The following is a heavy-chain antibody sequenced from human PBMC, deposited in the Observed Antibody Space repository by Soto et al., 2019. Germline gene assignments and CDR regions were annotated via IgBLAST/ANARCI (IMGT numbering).Heavy chain of an antibody. CDR1: GGSFSGYY. Sequence: SETLSLTCAVYGGSFSGYYWSWIRQPPGKGLEWIGEINHSGSTNYNPSLKSRVTISVDTSKNQFSLKLSSVTAADTAVYYCASGRRGQYPRDWGQGTLVTVSS. CDR2: INHSGST. V-gene: IGHV4-34*01. J-gene: IGHJ4*02. CDR3: ASGRRGQYPRD. D-gene: IGHD2-2*02.